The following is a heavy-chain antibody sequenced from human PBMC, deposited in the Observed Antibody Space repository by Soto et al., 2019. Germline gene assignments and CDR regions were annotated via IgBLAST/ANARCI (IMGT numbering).Heavy chain of an antibody. CDR2: IDDSGST. D-gene: IGHD6-19*01. CDR1: GGSINDYY. CDR3: ARVKAVAGGGFGYFDH. J-gene: IGHJ4*02. Sequence: QVQLQESGPGLVKPSETLSLSCTVSGGSINDYYWSWMRQPPGKGLEWIGYIDDSGSTNYSPSLKSRVTISVDTSKNQFSLRLSSVTAADTAVYYCARVKAVAGGGFGYFDHWGQGTLVTVSS. V-gene: IGHV4-59*01.